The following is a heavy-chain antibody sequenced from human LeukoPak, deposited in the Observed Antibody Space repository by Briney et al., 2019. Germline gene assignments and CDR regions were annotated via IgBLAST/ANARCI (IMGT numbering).Heavy chain of an antibody. CDR1: GGSISSYY. CDR3: ARGRITMVRGVIITGPQGPRHYYMDV. V-gene: IGHV4-59*12. J-gene: IGHJ6*03. D-gene: IGHD3-10*01. Sequence: SETLSLTCTVSGGSISSYYWSWIRQPPGKGLEWIGYIYYSGSTNYNPSLKSRVTISVDTSKNQFSLKLSSVTAADTAVYYCARGRITMVRGVIITGPQGPRHYYMDVWGKGTTVTVSS. CDR2: IYYSGST.